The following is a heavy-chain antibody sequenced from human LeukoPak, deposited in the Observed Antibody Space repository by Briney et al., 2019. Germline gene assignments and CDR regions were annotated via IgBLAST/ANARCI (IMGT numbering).Heavy chain of an antibody. V-gene: IGHV3-33*01. CDR2: IWYDGSNK. Sequence: DPGGSLRLSCAASGFTFSSYGMHWVRQAPGKGLEWVAVIWYDGSNKYYADSVKGRFTISRDNSKNTLYLQMNSLRAEDTAVYYCARDPDSSGRLSLVFDYWGQGTLVTVSS. CDR1: GFTFSSYG. CDR3: ARDPDSSGRLSLVFDY. J-gene: IGHJ4*02. D-gene: IGHD3-22*01.